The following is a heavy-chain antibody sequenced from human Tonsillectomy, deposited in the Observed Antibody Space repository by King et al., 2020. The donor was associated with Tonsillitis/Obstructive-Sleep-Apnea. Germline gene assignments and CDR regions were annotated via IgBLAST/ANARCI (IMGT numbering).Heavy chain of an antibody. V-gene: IGHV3-30*18. J-gene: IGHJ5*02. CDR2: ISYDGSNK. CDR3: AKDPRGWYGLGSFWFEL. CDR1: GFTFSSYG. Sequence: VQLVESGGGVVQPGRSLRLSCAASGFTFSSYGMHWVRQAPGKGLEWVAVISYDGSNKYYADSVKGRFTISRDNSKNTLYLQMNSLRAEDTAVYYCAKDPRGWYGLGSFWFELWGPGTLGTVSS. D-gene: IGHD3-10*01.